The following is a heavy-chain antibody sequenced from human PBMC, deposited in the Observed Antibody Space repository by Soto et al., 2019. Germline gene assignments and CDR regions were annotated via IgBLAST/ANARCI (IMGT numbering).Heavy chain of an antibody. Sequence: ASVKVSCKVSGYTLTELSMHWVRQAPGKGLEWKGGFDPEDVETIYAQKFQGRVTMTEDTSTDTAYMELSSLRSEDTAVYYCATDGTDGIAVAGTNAFDIWGQGTMVTVSS. J-gene: IGHJ3*02. CDR3: ATDGTDGIAVAGTNAFDI. D-gene: IGHD6-19*01. CDR1: GYTLTELS. CDR2: FDPEDVET. V-gene: IGHV1-24*01.